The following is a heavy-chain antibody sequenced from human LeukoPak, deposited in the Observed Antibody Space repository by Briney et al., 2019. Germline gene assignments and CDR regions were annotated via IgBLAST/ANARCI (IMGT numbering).Heavy chain of an antibody. CDR1: GYTFTGYY. V-gene: IGHV1-2*02. J-gene: IGHJ4*02. CDR3: ARVRAAAATTVDY. D-gene: IGHD6-13*01. CDR2: INPNSGGT. Sequence: GDSVKVSCKASGYTFTGYYMHWVRQAPGQGLEWMGWINPNSGGTNYAQKFQGRVTMTRDTSISTAYMELSRLRSDDTAVYYCARVRAAAATTVDYWGQGTLVTVSS.